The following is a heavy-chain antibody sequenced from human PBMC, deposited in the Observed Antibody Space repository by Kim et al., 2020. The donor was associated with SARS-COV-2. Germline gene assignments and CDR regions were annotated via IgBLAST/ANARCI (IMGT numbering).Heavy chain of an antibody. CDR2: ISSSSSYT. CDR1: GFTFSDYY. D-gene: IGHD6-13*01. CDR3: ARDSYSSSPKPYYYGMDV. Sequence: GGSLRLSCAASGFTFSDYYMSWIRQAPGKGLEWVSYISSSSSYTNYADSVKGRFTISRDNAKNSLYLQMNSLRAEDTAGYYCARDSYSSSPKPYYYGMDVWGQGTTVTVSS. V-gene: IGHV3-11*06. J-gene: IGHJ6*02.